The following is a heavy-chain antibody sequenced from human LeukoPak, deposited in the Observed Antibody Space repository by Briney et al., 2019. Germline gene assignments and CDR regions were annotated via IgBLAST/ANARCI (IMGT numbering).Heavy chain of an antibody. V-gene: IGHV4-61*09. CDR1: GASISSTSYC. D-gene: IGHD3-10*01. J-gene: IGHJ4*02. CDR3: ARRGLWFGELQTY. CDR2: IHTSGST. Sequence: SETLSLTCTVSGASISSTSYCWGWIRQPAGKGLEWIGHIHTSGSTNYNPSLKSRVTISVDTSKNQFSLKLSSVTAADTAVYYCARRGLWFGELQTYWGQGTLVTVSS.